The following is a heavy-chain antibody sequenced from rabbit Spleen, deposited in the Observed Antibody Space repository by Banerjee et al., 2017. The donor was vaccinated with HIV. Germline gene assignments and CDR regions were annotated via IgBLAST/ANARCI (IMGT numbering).Heavy chain of an antibody. CDR1: GFSFSDKHY. Sequence: QSLEESGGDLVKPGASLTLTCTASGFSFSDKHYMCWVRQAPGKGLEWIACIYAGSSGSSYYAGWWKGRFSTSNTSSSTVVLLITTLTAAAAAAYYCAGGAGACVSSCDVNLWGPGTLVTVS. D-gene: IGHD3-3*01. CDR3: AGGAGACVSSCDVNL. CDR2: IYAGSSGSS. J-gene: IGHJ4*01. V-gene: IGHV1S40*01.